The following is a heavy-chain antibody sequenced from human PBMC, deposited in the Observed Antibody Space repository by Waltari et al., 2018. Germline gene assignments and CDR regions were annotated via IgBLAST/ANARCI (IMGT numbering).Heavy chain of an antibody. V-gene: IGHV1-69-2*01. CDR3: ATRGVVTKLDAFDI. D-gene: IGHD3-3*01. Sequence: EVQLVQSGAEVKKPGATVKISCKASGYTFTDYYMPWVQQAPGKGLEWMGRGEPEDGETIYAEKFQGRGTITADTATDTAYMELSSLRSEDTAVYYCATRGVVTKLDAFDIWGQGTMVTVSS. J-gene: IGHJ3*02. CDR1: GYTFTDYY. CDR2: GEPEDGET.